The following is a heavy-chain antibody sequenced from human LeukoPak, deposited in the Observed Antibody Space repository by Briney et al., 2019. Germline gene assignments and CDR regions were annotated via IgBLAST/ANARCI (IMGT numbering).Heavy chain of an antibody. Sequence: GGSLRLSCAASGFTFSSYWMSWVRQAPGMGLEWVANIKQDGSEKYYVDSVKGRFTISRDNAKNSLYLQMNSLRAEDTAVYYCARVADYYDSSGFDYWGQGTLVTVSS. CDR2: IKQDGSEK. J-gene: IGHJ4*02. CDR1: GFTFSSYW. CDR3: ARVADYYDSSGFDY. V-gene: IGHV3-7*01. D-gene: IGHD3-22*01.